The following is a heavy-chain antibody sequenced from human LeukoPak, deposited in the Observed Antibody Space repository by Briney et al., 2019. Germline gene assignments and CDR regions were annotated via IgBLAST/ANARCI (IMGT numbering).Heavy chain of an antibody. CDR2: INANSGGT. D-gene: IGHD3-9*01. V-gene: IGHV1-2*02. J-gene: IGHJ4*02. Sequence: GASVTVSFKASGYTFTGYYMHWVRQAPGQGGEWMGWINANSGGTNYAQKFQGRVTMTRDTSISTAYMELSRLRSDDTAVYYCARGPPPYYDILTGYIIMVGGYFDYWGQGTLVTVSS. CDR3: ARGPPPYYDILTGYIIMVGGYFDY. CDR1: GYTFTGYY.